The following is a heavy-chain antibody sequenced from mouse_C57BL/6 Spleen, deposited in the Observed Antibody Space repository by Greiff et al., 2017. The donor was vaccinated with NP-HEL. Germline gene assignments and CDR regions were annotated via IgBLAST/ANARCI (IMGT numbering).Heavy chain of an antibody. CDR1: GFTFSDYY. Sequence: EVQRVESGGGLVQPGGSLKLSCAASGFTFSDYYMYWVRQTPEKRLEWVAYISNGGGSTYYPDTVKGRFTISRDNAKNTLYLQMSRLKSEDTAMYYCARLNDGGYYFDYWGQGTTLTVSS. J-gene: IGHJ2*01. D-gene: IGHD2-12*01. CDR2: ISNGGGST. V-gene: IGHV5-12*01. CDR3: ARLNDGGYYFDY.